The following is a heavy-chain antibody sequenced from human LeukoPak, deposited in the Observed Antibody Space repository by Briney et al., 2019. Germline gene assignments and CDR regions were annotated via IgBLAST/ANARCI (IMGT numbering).Heavy chain of an antibody. V-gene: IGHV4-59*12. CDR1: GGSISSYY. Sequence: SSETLSLTCTVSGGSISSYYWSWIRQRPGQGREWIGYVYYSGSTNSNPSLKSRVTISVDTSKHQFSLKLSPVTAADTAVYYCARVRDSSSFRPHYYYMDVWGKGTTVTVSS. CDR2: VYYSGST. J-gene: IGHJ6*03. D-gene: IGHD6-13*01. CDR3: ARVRDSSSFRPHYYYMDV.